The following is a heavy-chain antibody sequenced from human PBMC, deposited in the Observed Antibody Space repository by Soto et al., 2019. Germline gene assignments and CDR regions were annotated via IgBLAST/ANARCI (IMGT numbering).Heavy chain of an antibody. V-gene: IGHV3-9*01. CDR1: GFTFHNYA. J-gene: IGHJ4*02. Sequence: EVQLVESGGGLVQPGRSLRLSCAASGFTFHNYAMHWVRQAPGKGLEWVSGISWNSADIGYADSVKGRFTISRDNAKNSLYLQMISLRAEDTALYYCSRDPSASGISAAGHWGQGTLVTVSS. D-gene: IGHD6-13*01. CDR2: ISWNSADI. CDR3: SRDPSASGISAAGH.